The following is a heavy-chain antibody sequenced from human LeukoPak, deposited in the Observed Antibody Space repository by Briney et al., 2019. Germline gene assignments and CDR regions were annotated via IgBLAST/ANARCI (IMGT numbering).Heavy chain of an antibody. CDR1: GFTFSNYW. D-gene: IGHD5-18*01. CDR3: ARHWDRIHSYRDGSY. Sequence: GGSLRLSCAASGFTFSNYWMNWVRQTPGKGLGWVANIKEDGSEKYYVDSVKGRFTISRDNARNSLFLQMNSLRAEDMGVYYCARHWDRIHSYRDGSYWGQGTLVTVSS. CDR2: IKEDGSEK. V-gene: IGHV3-7*01. J-gene: IGHJ4*02.